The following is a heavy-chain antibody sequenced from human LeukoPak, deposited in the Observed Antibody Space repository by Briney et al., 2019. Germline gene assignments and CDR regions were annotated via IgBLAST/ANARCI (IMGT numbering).Heavy chain of an antibody. CDR1: GGSIGSNSYY. D-gene: IGHD3-10*01. CDR3: ARDFPTDYYGSGNHHFDY. Sequence: PSETLSLTCTVSGGSIGSNSYYWGWVRQTPGKGLEWIGTIYYTGTTYHNPSLKSRVTISVDTSKNHFSLSLTSLTAADSAVYYCARDFPTDYYGSGNHHFDYWGQGILVTVSS. J-gene: IGHJ4*02. CDR2: IYYTGTT. V-gene: IGHV4-39*07.